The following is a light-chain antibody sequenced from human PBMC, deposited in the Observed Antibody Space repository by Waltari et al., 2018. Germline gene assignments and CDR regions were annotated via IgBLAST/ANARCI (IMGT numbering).Light chain of an antibody. V-gene: IGKV1-9*01. CDR2: AAL. J-gene: IGKJ5*01. CDR1: QGSSSF. CDR3: QHLNSYPT. Sequence: IQLTQSPSSLSASVGDRVTITCRARQGSSSFLACYQQKPGEAPKLLIYAALTLQSGVPSRFSGSGSGTDFTLTISSLQPEDFATYYCQHLNSYPTFGQGTRLEIK.